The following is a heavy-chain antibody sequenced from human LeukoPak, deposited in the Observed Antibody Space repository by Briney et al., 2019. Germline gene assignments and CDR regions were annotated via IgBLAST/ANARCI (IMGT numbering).Heavy chain of an antibody. CDR1: GYRSTSYW. V-gene: IGHV5-10-1*01. CDR3: AQRDGIAAAFDY. D-gene: IGHD6-13*01. CDR2: IDPSDSYT. Sequence: PGESLKISCQGSGYRSTSYWISWGRQMPGKGLEWMGRIDPSDSYTNYSPSFQGHVTISADKAISTAYLQCCNLKASDTASYYCAQRDGIAAAFDYWGEGTLVTVSS. J-gene: IGHJ4*02.